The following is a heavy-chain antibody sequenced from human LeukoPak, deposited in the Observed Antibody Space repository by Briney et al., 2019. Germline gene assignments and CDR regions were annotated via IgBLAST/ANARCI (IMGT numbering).Heavy chain of an antibody. J-gene: IGHJ4*02. V-gene: IGHV3-7*01. CDR3: ARPSPNYLGSGSYYRADY. CDR1: GFPLTSYW. CDR2: INQDGSQK. D-gene: IGHD3-10*01. Sequence: GESLRLSCAASGFPLTSYWMTWVRQAPGKGLEWVVNINQDGSQKYYVDSVKGRFTISRDNAKNSLYLKMNSLRAEDTAVYYCARPSPNYLGSGSYYRADYWGQGTLLTVSS.